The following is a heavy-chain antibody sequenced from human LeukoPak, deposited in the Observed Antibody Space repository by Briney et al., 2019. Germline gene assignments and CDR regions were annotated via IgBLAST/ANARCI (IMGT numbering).Heavy chain of an antibody. CDR2: ISSSGSTI. V-gene: IGHV3-11*01. CDR3: ARPLAPWWELRGGPNAFDI. Sequence: PGGSLRLSCAAPGFTFSDYYMSWICQAPGKGLEWVSYISSSGSTIYYADSVKGRFTISRDNAKNSLYLQMNSLRVEDTAVYYCARPLAPWWELRGGPNAFDIWGQGTMVTVSS. J-gene: IGHJ3*02. CDR1: GFTFSDYY. D-gene: IGHD1-26*01.